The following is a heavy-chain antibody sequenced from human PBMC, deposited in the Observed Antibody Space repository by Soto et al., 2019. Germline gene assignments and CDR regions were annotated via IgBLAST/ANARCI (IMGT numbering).Heavy chain of an antibody. Sequence: QGQLGESGGGVVQTGRALRLSCAASGFSFSISPMHWVRQAPGKRPECVALITYDGSNQFYADSVKGRFTIYRDNSKSPLYVKVDRLRAEDAAVYYWARDPTTSGGQHWAVNYFDSWGQGTLVTVSS. J-gene: IGHJ4*02. D-gene: IGHD7-27*01. CDR2: ITYDGSNQ. V-gene: IGHV3-30-3*01. CDR1: GFSFSISP. CDR3: ARDPTTSGGQHWAVNYFDS.